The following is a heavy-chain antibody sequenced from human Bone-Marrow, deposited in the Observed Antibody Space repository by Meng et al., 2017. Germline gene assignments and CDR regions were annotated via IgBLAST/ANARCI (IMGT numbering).Heavy chain of an antibody. Sequence: GGSLRLSCAATGFTFSSYAMSWVRQAPGKGLEWVSGITTSAETTYDVVSVKDRFTISRDNSKNTLYLQMNSLRAEDTADYYCAKKGGNHEYDYWGQGTLVTVSS. CDR2: ITTSAETT. CDR3: AKKGGNHEYDY. D-gene: IGHD2/OR15-2a*01. CDR1: GFTFSSYA. V-gene: IGHV3-23*01. J-gene: IGHJ4*02.